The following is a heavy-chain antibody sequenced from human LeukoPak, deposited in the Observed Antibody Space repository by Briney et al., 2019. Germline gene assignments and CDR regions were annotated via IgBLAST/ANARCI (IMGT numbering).Heavy chain of an antibody. Sequence: ASVKVSCKASGYTFTSYGISWVRQAPGQGLEWMGWTSAYNGNTNYAQKLQGRVTMTTDTSTSTAYMELRSLRSDDTAVYYCAREVHYYGSGLLDYWGQGTLVTVSS. J-gene: IGHJ4*02. CDR3: AREVHYYGSGLLDY. D-gene: IGHD3-10*01. V-gene: IGHV1-18*01. CDR1: GYTFTSYG. CDR2: TSAYNGNT.